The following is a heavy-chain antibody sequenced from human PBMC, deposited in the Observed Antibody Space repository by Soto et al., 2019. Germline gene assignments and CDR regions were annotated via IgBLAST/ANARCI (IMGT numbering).Heavy chain of an antibody. D-gene: IGHD3-22*01. J-gene: IGHJ5*02. Sequence: QLQLQESGSGLVKPSQTLSLTCAVSGGSISSGGYSWSWIRQPPGKGLEWIGYIYHSGSTYYNPSLKSRVTISVDRSKNQFSLKLSSVTAADTAVYYCARAAKYYYDSIGWFDPWGQGTLVTVSS. V-gene: IGHV4-30-2*01. CDR1: GGSISSGGYS. CDR3: ARAAKYYYDSIGWFDP. CDR2: IYHSGST.